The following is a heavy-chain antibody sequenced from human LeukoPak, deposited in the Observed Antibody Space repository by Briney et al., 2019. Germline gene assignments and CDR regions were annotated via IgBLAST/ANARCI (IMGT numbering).Heavy chain of an antibody. CDR2: INPSGGST. D-gene: IGHD5-18*01. V-gene: IGHV1-46*01. J-gene: IGHJ4*02. CDR3: ARDGAHTAMVFPYFDY. CDR1: GYTFTSYY. Sequence: SVKVSCKASGYTFTSYYMHWVRQAPGQGLEWMGIINPSGGSTSYAQKFQGRVTMTRDTSTSTVYMELSSLRSEDTAVYYCARDGAHTAMVFPYFDYWGQGTLVTVSS.